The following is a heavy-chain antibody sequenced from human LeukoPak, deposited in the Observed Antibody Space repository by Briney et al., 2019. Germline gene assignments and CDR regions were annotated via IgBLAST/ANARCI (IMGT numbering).Heavy chain of an antibody. Sequence: SETLSLTCTVSGDSISTSKSYWGWIRQPPLKGLEWVGSIYYTGNTYYNASLKSRVTISVDTSKNQFSLKLTSVTAADTAVYYCVRFVVLTATRYFDLWGRGTLVTVSS. V-gene: IGHV4-39*07. CDR3: VRFVVLTATRYFDL. D-gene: IGHD2-21*02. J-gene: IGHJ2*01. CDR1: GDSISTSKSY. CDR2: IYYTGNT.